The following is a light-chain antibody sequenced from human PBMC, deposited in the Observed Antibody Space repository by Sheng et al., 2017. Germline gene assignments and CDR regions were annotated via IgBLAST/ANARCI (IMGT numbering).Light chain of an antibody. V-gene: IGKV3-20*01. CDR2: GAS. Sequence: EIVLTQSPGTLSLSPGERATLSCRASQSVSSTYLAWYQQKPGQAPRLLIYGASSRATGIPDRFSGSGSGTDFTLTINRLEPEDFAVYYCQQYGSPPAITFGQGARLEIK. CDR3: QQYGSPPAIT. CDR1: QSVSSTY. J-gene: IGKJ5*01.